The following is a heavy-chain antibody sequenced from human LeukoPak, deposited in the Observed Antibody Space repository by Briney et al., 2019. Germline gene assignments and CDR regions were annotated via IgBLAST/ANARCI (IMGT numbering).Heavy chain of an antibody. Sequence: GGSLRLSCAASGFTFSAYEMNWVRQAPGKGLEWVSHITSSGSTIYYADSVKGRFTISRDNAKNSLYLQMNSLRAEDTAVYYCARPGYSSSWGAFDIWGQGTMVTVSS. D-gene: IGHD6-13*01. CDR2: ITSSGSTI. CDR1: GFTFSAYE. J-gene: IGHJ3*02. CDR3: ARPGYSSSWGAFDI. V-gene: IGHV3-48*03.